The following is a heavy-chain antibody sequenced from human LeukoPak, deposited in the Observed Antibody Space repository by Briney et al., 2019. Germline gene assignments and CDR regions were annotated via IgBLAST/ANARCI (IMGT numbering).Heavy chain of an antibody. J-gene: IGHJ4*02. V-gene: IGHV4-39*07. Sequence: PSETLSLTCTVSGGSISSSNYYWGWIRPPPGKGLEWIGSIYYSGSTSYNPSLKSRVTISVDTSKNQFSLKLSSVTAADTAVYYCARNFSSGWFDYWGQGTLVTVSS. D-gene: IGHD6-19*01. CDR2: IYYSGST. CDR1: GGSISSSNYY. CDR3: ARNFSSGWFDY.